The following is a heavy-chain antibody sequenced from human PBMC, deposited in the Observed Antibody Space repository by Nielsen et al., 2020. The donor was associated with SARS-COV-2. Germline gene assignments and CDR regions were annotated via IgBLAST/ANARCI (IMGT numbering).Heavy chain of an antibody. CDR3: ARGGGGMDV. CDR2: ITGSGGRT. J-gene: IGHJ6*02. CDR1: GFMFSTYA. Sequence: GESLKISCAASGFMFSTYAMSWVRQAPGKGLEWVSGITGSGGRTHSADSVGGRFTISRDNSKNTLYLQMNSLGAEDTAVYYCARGGGGMDVWGQGTTVTVSS. D-gene: IGHD3-16*01. V-gene: IGHV3-23*01.